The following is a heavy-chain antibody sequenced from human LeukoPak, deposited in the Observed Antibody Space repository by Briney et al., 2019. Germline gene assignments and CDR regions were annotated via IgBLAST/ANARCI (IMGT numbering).Heavy chain of an antibody. CDR3: ARDGLYCTNGVCSSDI. V-gene: IGHV1-2*04. CDR2: INPNSGGT. D-gene: IGHD2-8*01. CDR1: GYTFTGYY. Sequence: ASVKVSCKASGYTFTGYYMHWVRQAPGQGLEWMGWINPNSGGTNYAQKFQGWVTMTRDTSTSTVYMELTSLRSADTAVYFCARDGLYCTNGVCSSDIWGQGTLVTVSS. J-gene: IGHJ3*02.